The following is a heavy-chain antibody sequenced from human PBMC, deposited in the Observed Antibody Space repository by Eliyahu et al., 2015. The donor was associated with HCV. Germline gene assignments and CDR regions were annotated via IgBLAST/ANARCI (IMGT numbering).Heavy chain of an antibody. J-gene: IGHJ6*02. D-gene: IGHD6-19*01. V-gene: IGHV1-18*01. Sequence: QVQLVQSGAEVKKPGASVKVSCKASGYTFTSYGISWVRQAPGQGLEWMGWISVYNGNTNYAQKLQGRVTMTTDTSTNTAYMELRSLRSDDTAVYHCARDSRSGWAEYYYYGMDVWGQGTTVTVSS. CDR2: ISVYNGNT. CDR1: GYTFTSYG. CDR3: ARDSRSGWAEYYYYGMDV.